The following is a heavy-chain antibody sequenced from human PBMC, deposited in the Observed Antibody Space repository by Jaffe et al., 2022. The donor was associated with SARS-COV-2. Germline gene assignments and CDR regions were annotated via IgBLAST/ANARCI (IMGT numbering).Heavy chain of an antibody. CDR1: GGSISSSSYY. D-gene: IGHD3-22*01. CDR2: IYYSGST. J-gene: IGHJ3*01. V-gene: IGHV4-39*01. Sequence: QLQLQESGPGLVKPSETLSLTCTVSGGSISSSSYYWGWIRQPPGKGLEWIGSIYYSGSTYYNPSLKSRVTISVDTSKNQFSLKLSSVTAADTAVYYCASGGAGQYYERDWGQGTMVTVSS. CDR3: ASGGAGQYYERD.